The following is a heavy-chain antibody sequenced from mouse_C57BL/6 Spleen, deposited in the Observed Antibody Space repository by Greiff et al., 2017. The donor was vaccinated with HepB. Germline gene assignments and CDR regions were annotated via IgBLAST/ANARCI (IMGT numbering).Heavy chain of an antibody. CDR2: ISSGSSTI. Sequence: EVQVVESGGGLVKPGGSLKLSCAASGFTFSDYGMHWVRQAPEKGLEWVAYISSGSSTIYYADTVKGRFTISRDNAKNTLFLQMTSLRSEDTARYYGVRGGDGEYVAMDYWGQGTSVTVSS. CDR3: VRGGDGEYVAMDY. D-gene: IGHD2-13*01. V-gene: IGHV5-17*01. J-gene: IGHJ4*01. CDR1: GFTFSDYG.